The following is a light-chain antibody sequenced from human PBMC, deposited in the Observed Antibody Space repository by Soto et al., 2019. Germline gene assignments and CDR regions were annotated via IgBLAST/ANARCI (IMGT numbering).Light chain of an antibody. Sequence: QSVLTQPPSASGSPGQSVTISCTGTSSDVGGYNYVSWYQQHPGKAPKLMIYEVSKRPSGVPDRFSGSKSGNTASLNVSGLQAEDEADYYCSSYAGSNNLGVFGTGTKVTVL. CDR3: SSYAGSNNLGV. CDR1: SSDVGGYNY. CDR2: EVS. V-gene: IGLV2-8*01. J-gene: IGLJ1*01.